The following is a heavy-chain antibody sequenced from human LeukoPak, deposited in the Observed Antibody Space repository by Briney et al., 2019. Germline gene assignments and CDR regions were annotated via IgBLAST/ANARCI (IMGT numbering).Heavy chain of an antibody. CDR2: VYYSGGS. CDR1: GGSINSSRYY. Sequence: SETLSLTCTASGGSINSSRYYWGWVRQPPGKGLEWIGSVYYSGGSYYNPSLKSRVTISVDTSNNQFSLKLNSVTAADTAVYYCEVDYGSGSYYRIDYWGQGNLVTVSS. V-gene: IGHV4-39*01. J-gene: IGHJ4*02. D-gene: IGHD3-10*01. CDR3: EVDYGSGSYYRIDY.